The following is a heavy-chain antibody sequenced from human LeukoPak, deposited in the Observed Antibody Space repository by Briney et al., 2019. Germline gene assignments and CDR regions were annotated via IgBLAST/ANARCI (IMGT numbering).Heavy chain of an antibody. D-gene: IGHD4-17*01. CDR1: GFTFSSYS. V-gene: IGHV3-48*04. CDR2: ISYSGNSV. CDR3: AGDNIENGDLDYLDS. Sequence: GGSLRLSCAASGFTFSSYSMNWVRQAPGKGLEWVSFISYSGNSVYYADSVKGRFTISRDNAKNLLYLQMSCLRAEDTAVYYCAGDNIENGDLDYLDSWGQGTLVTVSS. J-gene: IGHJ4*02.